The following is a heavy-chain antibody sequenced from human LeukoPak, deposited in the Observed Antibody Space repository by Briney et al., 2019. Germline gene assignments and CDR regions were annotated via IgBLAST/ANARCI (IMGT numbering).Heavy chain of an antibody. CDR3: ARDRGWFDP. V-gene: IGHV1-8*02. Sequence: ASVKVSCKASGGTFSSYAISWVRQATGQGLEWMGWMNPNSGNTGYAQKFQGRVTMTRNTSISTAYMELSSLRSEDTAVYYCARDRGWFDPWGQGTLVTVSS. CDR1: GGTFSSYA. J-gene: IGHJ5*02. D-gene: IGHD3-10*01. CDR2: MNPNSGNT.